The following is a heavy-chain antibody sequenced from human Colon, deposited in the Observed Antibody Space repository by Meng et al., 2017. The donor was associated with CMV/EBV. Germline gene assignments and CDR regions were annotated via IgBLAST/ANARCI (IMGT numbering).Heavy chain of an antibody. Sequence: SGFTFSRYGMHWVRQAPGKGLEWVAFIRFDGSHTSYTDSVKGRFTISRDNSTDTLFLQMNSLSPEDTATYYCAKDAAVARPYYFDSWGQGRLVTVSS. CDR2: IRFDGSHT. J-gene: IGHJ4*02. V-gene: IGHV3-30*02. CDR1: GFTFSRYG. D-gene: IGHD6-19*01. CDR3: AKDAAVARPYYFDS.